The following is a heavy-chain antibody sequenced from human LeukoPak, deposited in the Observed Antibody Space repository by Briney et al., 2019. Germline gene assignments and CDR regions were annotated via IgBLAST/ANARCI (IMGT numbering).Heavy chain of an antibody. CDR3: ARDLYYYYGMDV. CDR2: ISGSGGRT. V-gene: IGHV3-23*01. J-gene: IGHJ6*02. Sequence: GGSLRLSCAASGFTFSSYAMSWVRQAPGKGLEWVSAISGSGGRTYYADSVKGRFNISRDNAKHSLYLQMNSLRAEDTAVYYCARDLYYYYGMDVWGQGTTVTVSS. CDR1: GFTFSSYA.